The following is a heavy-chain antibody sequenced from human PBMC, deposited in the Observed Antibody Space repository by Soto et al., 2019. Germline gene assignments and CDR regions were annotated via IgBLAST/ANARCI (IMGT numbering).Heavy chain of an antibody. CDR2: ISAYNGNT. D-gene: IGHD1-1*01. CDR1: GYTFTSYG. V-gene: IGHV1-18*01. J-gene: IGHJ6*02. Sequence: ASVKVSCKASGYTFTSYGISWVRQAPGQGLEWMGWISAYNGNTNYAQKLQGRVTMTTDTSTSTAYMELRSLRSDDTAVYYCARGGIPHYNSERRPHYYYYYSGMDVWGQGTTVTVS. CDR3: ARGGIPHYNSERRPHYYYYYSGMDV.